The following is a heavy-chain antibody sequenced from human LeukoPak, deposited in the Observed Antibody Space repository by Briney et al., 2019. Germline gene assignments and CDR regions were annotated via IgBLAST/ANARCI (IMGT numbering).Heavy chain of an antibody. D-gene: IGHD3-9*01. Sequence: PGGSLRLSCAASGFSLSRYWMHWVPKPPGPGRVWVSYIDNDGTDTNYADSVRGRFTVSRDNAKNTLYLQMNGLRAEDTAVYYCTRGGFDHNMDVWGKGTTVT. CDR2: IDNDGTDT. CDR1: GFSLSRYW. V-gene: IGHV3-74*01. J-gene: IGHJ6*03. CDR3: TRGGFDHNMDV.